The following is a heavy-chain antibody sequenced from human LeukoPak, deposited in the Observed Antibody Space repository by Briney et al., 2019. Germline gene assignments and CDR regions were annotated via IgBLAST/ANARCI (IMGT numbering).Heavy chain of an antibody. CDR1: GVSMRSYY. J-gene: IGHJ4*02. CDR3: ARGPEGSVSYIFDY. V-gene: IGHV4-59*01. CDR2: INYSGTT. D-gene: IGHD3-10*01. Sequence: SETLSLTCTVSGVSMRSYYWSWIRQPPGKGLEWIGYINYSGTTNYNPSLKSRVIMSVDTSKNQFPLRLTSVTAADTAVYYCARGPEGSVSYIFDYWGQGTLVTVSS.